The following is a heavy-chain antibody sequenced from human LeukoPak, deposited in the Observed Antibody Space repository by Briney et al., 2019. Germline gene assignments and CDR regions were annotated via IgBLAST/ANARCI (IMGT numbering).Heavy chain of an antibody. CDR2: INAGNGNT. CDR3: ARDPSDLLWFGELFVWFDP. J-gene: IGHJ5*02. D-gene: IGHD3-10*01. V-gene: IGHV1-3*01. Sequence: ASVTVSCKASGYTFTSYAMHWVRQAPGQRLEWMGRINAGNGNTKYSQKFQGRVTITRDTSASTAYMELSSLRSEDTAVYYCARDPSDLLWFGELFVWFDPWGQGTLVTVSS. CDR1: GYTFTSYA.